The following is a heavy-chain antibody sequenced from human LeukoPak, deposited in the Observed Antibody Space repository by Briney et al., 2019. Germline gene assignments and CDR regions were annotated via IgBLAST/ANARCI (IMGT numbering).Heavy chain of an antibody. Sequence: SETLSLTCTVSGGSISSYYWSWIRQPPGKGLEWIGYIYYSGSTYYNPSLKSRVTISVDTSKNQFSLKLSSVTAADTAVYYCARTDRYSGSYTDAFDIWGQGTMVTVSS. CDR3: ARTDRYSGSYTDAFDI. CDR2: IYYSGST. D-gene: IGHD1-26*01. V-gene: IGHV4-59*04. J-gene: IGHJ3*02. CDR1: GGSISSYY.